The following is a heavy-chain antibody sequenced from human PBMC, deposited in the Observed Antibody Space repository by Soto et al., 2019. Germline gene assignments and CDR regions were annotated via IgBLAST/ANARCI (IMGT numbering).Heavy chain of an antibody. CDR1: GFTFSSYA. J-gene: IGHJ4*02. D-gene: IGHD3-22*01. CDR2: ISGSGGST. V-gene: IGHV3-23*04. Sequence: VQLVESGGGVVQPGRSLRLSCAASGFTFSSYAMSWVRQAPGKGLEWVSAISGSGGSTYYADSVKGRFTISRDNSKNTLYLQMNSLRAEDTAVYYCAKVKYYYDRSGYYYDYWGQGTLVTVSS. CDR3: AKVKYYYDRSGYYYDY.